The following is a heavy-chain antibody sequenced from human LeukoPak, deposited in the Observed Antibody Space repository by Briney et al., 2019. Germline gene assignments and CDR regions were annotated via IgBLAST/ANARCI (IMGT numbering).Heavy chain of an antibody. V-gene: IGHV3-23*01. CDR2: ISGSGGTT. CDR1: GFTFSNYA. D-gene: IGHD6-19*01. J-gene: IGHJ4*02. CDR3: ARGPTVPVADYYFDY. Sequence: GGSLRLSCAASGFTFSNYAMTWVRQAPGKGLEWVSAISGSGGTTYYADSVKGRFTISRDNSKNTLYLQMNCLRAEDTAVYYCARGPTVPVADYYFDYWGQGTLVTVSS.